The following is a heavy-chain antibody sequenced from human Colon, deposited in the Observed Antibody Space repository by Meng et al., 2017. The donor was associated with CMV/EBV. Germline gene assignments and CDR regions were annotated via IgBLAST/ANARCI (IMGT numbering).Heavy chain of an antibody. V-gene: IGHV3-53*01. CDR2: IYGGETT. Sequence: GRSLRLSCAASEFTVSGNYMNWVRQAPGKGLEWVSVIYGGETTYYADSVKGRFTISRDNSKNTVFLQMDGLRAEDTAVYYCAGESGLPNGMDVWGRGTTVTVSS. D-gene: IGHD4-11*01. CDR3: AGESGLPNGMDV. J-gene: IGHJ6*01. CDR1: EFTVSGNY.